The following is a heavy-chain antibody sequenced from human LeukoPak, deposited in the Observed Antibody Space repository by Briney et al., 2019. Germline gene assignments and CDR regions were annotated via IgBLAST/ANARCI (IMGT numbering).Heavy chain of an antibody. V-gene: IGHV3-74*01. Sequence: PGGSLRLSCAASGFTFSSYWMHWVRQAPGKGLAWVSRINTDGSSTSYADSVKGRFTISRDNAKNTLYLQMNSLRAEDTAVYFCTRVGYCATTSCRTAFDIWGQGTMVTVSS. CDR3: TRVGYCATTSCRTAFDI. D-gene: IGHD2-2*01. CDR1: GFTFSSYW. CDR2: INTDGSST. J-gene: IGHJ3*02.